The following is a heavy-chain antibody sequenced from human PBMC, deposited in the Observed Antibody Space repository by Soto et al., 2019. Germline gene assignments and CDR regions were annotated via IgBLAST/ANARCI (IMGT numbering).Heavy chain of an antibody. CDR2: VHISGHS. CDR3: ARVRQGCSANNCYFDP. Sequence: PSETLSLTCTLSGGSVRAPDWWNCVRQSPDKGLEWIAEVHISGHSNYNPSLRSRVSVSIDSSKNQFYLNLNSVTAADTAIYYCARVRQGCSANNCYFDPWGQGTQVTV. V-gene: IGHV4-4*02. J-gene: IGHJ5*01. CDR1: GGSVRAPDW. D-gene: IGHD1-1*01.